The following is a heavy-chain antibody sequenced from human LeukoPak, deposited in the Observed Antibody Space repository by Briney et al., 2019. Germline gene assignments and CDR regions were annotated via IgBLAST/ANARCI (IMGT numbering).Heavy chain of an antibody. V-gene: IGHV4-34*01. D-gene: IGHD2-2*01. CDR3: ARVGLYCSSTSCYPTPYYMDV. J-gene: IGHJ6*03. CDR2: INHSGST. Sequence: SETLSLTCAVYGGSFSGYYWSWIRQSPGKGLEWIGEINHSGSTNYNPSLKSRVTISVDTSKNQFSLKLSSVTAADTAVYYCARVGLYCSSTSCYPTPYYMDVWGKGTTVTVSS. CDR1: GGSFSGYY.